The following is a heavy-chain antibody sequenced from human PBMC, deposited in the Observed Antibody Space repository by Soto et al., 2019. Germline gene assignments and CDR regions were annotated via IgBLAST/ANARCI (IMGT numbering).Heavy chain of an antibody. J-gene: IGHJ6*02. CDR2: IDHSGST. CDR3: ARWKLEVATRRDYSFGMDV. Sequence: QVQLQQWGAGLLKPSETLSLTCAVYRGSFSDYRHFWGWIRQPPGKGLEWMGEIDHSGSTDYNPSLKSRVTISIDRSKNQFSLKVNSVTAADTAVYYCARWKLEVATRRDYSFGMDVWGQGTTVTVS. V-gene: IGHV4-34*01. D-gene: IGHD5-12*01. CDR1: RGSFSDYRHF.